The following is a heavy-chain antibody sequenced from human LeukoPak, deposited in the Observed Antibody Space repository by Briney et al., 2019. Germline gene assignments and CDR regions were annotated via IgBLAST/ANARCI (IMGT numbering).Heavy chain of an antibody. CDR3: AQDRVPGTSPKLDY. J-gene: IGHJ4*02. Sequence: GGSLRLSCAASGFTFRSYAMSWVRQAPGRGLEWVSTIGGSGSDTYYADSVKGRFIISRDNSKNTLSLQMNSLRAEDTAVYYCAQDRVPGTSPKLDYWGQGTLVTVSS. D-gene: IGHD1-7*01. V-gene: IGHV3-23*01. CDR2: IGGSGSDT. CDR1: GFTFRSYA.